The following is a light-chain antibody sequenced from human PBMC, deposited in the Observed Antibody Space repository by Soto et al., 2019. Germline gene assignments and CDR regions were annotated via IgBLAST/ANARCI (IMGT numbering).Light chain of an antibody. J-gene: IGKJ4*01. V-gene: IGKV3-20*01. Sequence: EFVLTQSPGTLSLSPGERATLSCRASQTVRNKYLAWYQQKHGQAPRLLIYDASSRATGIPDRFSGGGSGTDGTLTISRLETEDGSVYYCQQFSSYTLTFGGGTKVDIK. CDR3: QQFSSYTLT. CDR2: DAS. CDR1: QTVRNKY.